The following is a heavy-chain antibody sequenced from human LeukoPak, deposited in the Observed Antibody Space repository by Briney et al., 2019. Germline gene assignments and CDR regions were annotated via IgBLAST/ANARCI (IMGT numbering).Heavy chain of an antibody. V-gene: IGHV3-23*01. J-gene: IGHJ4*02. D-gene: IGHD6-19*01. CDR3: AKETYSSGWYPYFDY. CDR2: ISGSGGST. Sequence: GGSLRLSCVASGFTFSSYGMSWVRQAPGKGLEWVSGISGSGGSTYYADSVKGRFTISRDNSKNTLFLQMNSLRAEDTAVYYCAKETYSSGWYPYFDYWGQGTLVTVSS. CDR1: GFTFSSYG.